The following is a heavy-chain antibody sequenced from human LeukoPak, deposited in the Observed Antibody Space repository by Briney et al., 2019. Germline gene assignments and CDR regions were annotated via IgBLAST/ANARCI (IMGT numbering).Heavy chain of an antibody. J-gene: IGHJ4*02. CDR3: TRSRGDYERGYFDY. V-gene: IGHV3-7*01. CDR2: MNQDGSAK. Sequence: GGSLRLPCEASGFTFGSYWMSWVRQAPGKGLEWVANMNQDGSAKYYGDSVKGRFTISRDSGKSTLFLQMNSLRAEDTAFYYCTRSRGDYERGYFDYWGQGTLVTVSS. CDR1: GFTFGSYW. D-gene: IGHD4-17*01.